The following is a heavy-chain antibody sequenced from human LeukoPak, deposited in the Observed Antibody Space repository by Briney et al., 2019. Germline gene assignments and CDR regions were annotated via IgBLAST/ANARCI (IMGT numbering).Heavy chain of an antibody. CDR1: GYTFTSYY. J-gene: IGHJ4*02. V-gene: IGHV1-2*02. D-gene: IGHD6-19*01. CDR2: INPNSGGT. Sequence: ASVKVSCKASGYTFTSYYIHWVRQAPGQGLEWMGWINPNSGGTNFAQNFQGRVTMTRDTSISTAYMELSRLRSDDTAVYYCAKDPSHQWLVDPPLYWGQGTLVTVSS. CDR3: AKDPSHQWLVDPPLY.